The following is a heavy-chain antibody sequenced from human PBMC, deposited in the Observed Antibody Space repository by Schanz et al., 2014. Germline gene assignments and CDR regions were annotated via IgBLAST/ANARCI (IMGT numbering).Heavy chain of an antibody. J-gene: IGHJ4*02. V-gene: IGHV3-48*01. CDR2: IRSSSTPI. Sequence: EVKLLESGGTLVRPGGSLRLSCAASGFTFSDYSMNWVRQAPGKGPEWVSYIRSSSTPIYYADSVKGRFTMSRDNAKNSVFLQMNSLRAEDTAVYYCVRDSFFAFDYWGQGTLVTVSS. CDR1: GFTFSDYS. CDR3: VRDSFFAFDY. D-gene: IGHD3-3*01.